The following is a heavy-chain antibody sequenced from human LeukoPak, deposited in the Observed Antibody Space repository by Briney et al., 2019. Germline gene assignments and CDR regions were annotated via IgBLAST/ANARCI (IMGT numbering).Heavy chain of an antibody. CDR3: ARGGEPLKY. J-gene: IGHJ4*02. D-gene: IGHD2-21*01. CDR1: GFTFSRYW. CDR2: IKQDGSEK. V-gene: IGHV3-7*01. Sequence: PGGSLRLSCAASGFTFSRYWMSWVRQAPGKGLEWVANIKQDGSEKYYVDSVKGRFTISRDNAKNSLYLQMNSLRAEDTAVYYCARGGEPLKYWGQGTLVTVSS.